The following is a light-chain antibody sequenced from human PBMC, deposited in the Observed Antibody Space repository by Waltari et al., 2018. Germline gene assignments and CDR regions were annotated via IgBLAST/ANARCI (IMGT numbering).Light chain of an antibody. J-gene: IGLJ2*01. V-gene: IGLV2-14*03. CDR2: DVN. Sequence: QSALSQPASVSGSPGQSITIPCTGASSEVGGHDYVHWYQQHPGKAPKLIIRDVNNRPSGVSNRFSGSKSGNTASLTISGLQAEDEADYYCSSYSTSSSLILFGEGTKVTVL. CDR1: SSEVGGHDY. CDR3: SSYSTSSSLIL.